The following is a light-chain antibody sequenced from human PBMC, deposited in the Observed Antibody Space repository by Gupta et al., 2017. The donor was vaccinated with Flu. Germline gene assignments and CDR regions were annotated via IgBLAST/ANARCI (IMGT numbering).Light chain of an antibody. J-gene: IGKJ1*01. CDR2: KGS. CDR1: HNVVYTDGNAY. Sequence: DVWRTQSPLSLPVTLGQPASISCTSPHNVVYTDGNAYWHWFQQRPGQAPRRLIYKGSYRDSGVPDRFSGSGSGTDFTLKISSVEAEDVGIYCCRQCKHCPRAFGQGTKVEIK. V-gene: IGKV2-30*01. CDR3: RQCKHCPRA.